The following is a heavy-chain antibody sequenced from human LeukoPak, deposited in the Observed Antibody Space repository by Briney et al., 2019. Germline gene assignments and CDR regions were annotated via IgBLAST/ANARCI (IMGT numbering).Heavy chain of an antibody. J-gene: IGHJ4*02. D-gene: IGHD3-9*01. CDR1: GFTFSSYS. CDR3: ARDRKGASYYDILTGCNDY. CDR2: ISSSSSYI. Sequence: GGSLSLSCAASGFTFSSYSMNWVRQAPGKGLEWVSSISSSSSYIYYAHSVKGRFTISRDNAKNSLYLQMNSLRAEDTAVYYCARDRKGASYYDILTGCNDYWGQGTLVTVSS. V-gene: IGHV3-21*01.